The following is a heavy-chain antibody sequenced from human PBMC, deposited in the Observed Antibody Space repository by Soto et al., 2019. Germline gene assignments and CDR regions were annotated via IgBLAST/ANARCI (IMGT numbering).Heavy chain of an antibody. CDR3: ARVNYYDSSGYYYRFDP. D-gene: IGHD3-22*01. CDR1: GGSISSYY. J-gene: IGHJ5*02. Sequence: SETLSLTCTVSGGSISSYYWSWIRQPPGKGLEWIGYIYYSGSTNYNPSLKSRVTISVDTSKNQFSLKLSSVTAADTAVYYCARVNYYDSSGYYYRFDPWGQGNMVTVS. CDR2: IYYSGST. V-gene: IGHV4-59*01.